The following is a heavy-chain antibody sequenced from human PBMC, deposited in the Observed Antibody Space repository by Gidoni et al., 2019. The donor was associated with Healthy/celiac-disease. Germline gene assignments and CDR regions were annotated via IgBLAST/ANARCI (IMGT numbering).Heavy chain of an antibody. V-gene: IGHV4-39*07. J-gene: IGHJ4*02. CDR1: AGSISSSSYY. CDR3: GRGDSSGWLFDY. D-gene: IGHD6-19*01. Sequence: QLQLQESGPGLVKPSETLSLTCTVSAGSISSSSYYWGWIRQPPGKGLEWIGSIYYSGSTYYNPSLKSRVTISVDTSKNQFSLKLSSVTAADTAVYYCGRGDSSGWLFDYWGQGTLVTVSS. CDR2: IYYSGST.